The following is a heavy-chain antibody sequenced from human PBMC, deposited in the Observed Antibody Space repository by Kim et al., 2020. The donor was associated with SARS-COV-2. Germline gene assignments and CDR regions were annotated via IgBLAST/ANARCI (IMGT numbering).Heavy chain of an antibody. V-gene: IGHV3-30*04. J-gene: IGHJ4*02. CDR3: ASVTYCGGDCYSSLFDY. D-gene: IGHD2-21*02. CDR2: ISYDGSNK. CDR1: GFTFSSYA. Sequence: GGSLRLSCAASGFTFSSYAMHWVRQAPGKGLEWVAGISYDGSNKYYADSVKGRFTISRDNSKTTLYLQMNSLRAEDTAVYYCASVTYCGGDCYSSLFDYWGQGTLVTVSS.